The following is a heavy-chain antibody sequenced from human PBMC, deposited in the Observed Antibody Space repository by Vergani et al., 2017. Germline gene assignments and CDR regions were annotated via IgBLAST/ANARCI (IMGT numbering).Heavy chain of an antibody. CDR3: AKDTQSSGYYLRDAFDI. V-gene: IGHV3-30*18. Sequence: QVQLVESGGGVVQPGRSLRLSCAASGFTFSSYGMHWVRQAPGKGLEWVTVISYDGSNKYYADSVKGRFTISRDNSKNTLYLQMNSLRAEDTAVYYCAKDTQSSGYYLRDAFDIWGQGTMVTVSS. J-gene: IGHJ3*02. CDR1: GFTFSSYG. CDR2: ISYDGSNK. D-gene: IGHD3-22*01.